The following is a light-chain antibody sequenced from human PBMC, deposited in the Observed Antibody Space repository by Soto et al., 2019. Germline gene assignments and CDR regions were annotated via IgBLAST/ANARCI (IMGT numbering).Light chain of an antibody. V-gene: IGKV3-11*01. CDR1: QSVSNY. CDR3: LQRSSWPRT. Sequence: EIVLTQSPATLSLSPGERATLSCRASQSVSNYLAWYQQKPGQAPSLLIYDASTRATAIPDRFSGSGSGTDFTLTISSLEPEDFAVYYCLQRSSWPRTFGQGTRLEIK. CDR2: DAS. J-gene: IGKJ2*01.